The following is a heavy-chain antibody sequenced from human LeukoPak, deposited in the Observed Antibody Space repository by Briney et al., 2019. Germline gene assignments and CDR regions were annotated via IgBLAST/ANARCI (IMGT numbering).Heavy chain of an antibody. J-gene: IGHJ4*02. CDR3: ARDGVTGGILDY. CDR2: IVHDGSQQ. CDR1: GFTISNYA. V-gene: IGHV3-30*04. Sequence: GGSLRLSCAASGFTISNYAIHWVRQPPGKGLEWVAVIVHDGSQQYYTDSVRGRFTISRDISKNTLYLQMNSLRGEDTAVYYCARDGVTGGILDYWGQGILVTVSS. D-gene: IGHD3-16*01.